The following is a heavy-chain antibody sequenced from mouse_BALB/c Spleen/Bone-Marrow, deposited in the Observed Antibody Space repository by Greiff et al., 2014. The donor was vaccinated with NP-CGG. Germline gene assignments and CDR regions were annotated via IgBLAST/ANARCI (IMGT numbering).Heavy chain of an antibody. V-gene: IGHV3-2*02. Sequence: VQLKQPGPGLVKPSQSLSLTCTVPGYSITSDYAWNWIRQFPGNKLEWMGYISYSGTTGYNPSLKSRISITRDTSKNQFFLQLNSVTTEDTATYYCARGIYYGRGYFDVWGAGTTVTVSS. CDR3: ARGIYYGRGYFDV. D-gene: IGHD1-1*01. CDR2: ISYSGTT. CDR1: GYSITSDYA. J-gene: IGHJ1*01.